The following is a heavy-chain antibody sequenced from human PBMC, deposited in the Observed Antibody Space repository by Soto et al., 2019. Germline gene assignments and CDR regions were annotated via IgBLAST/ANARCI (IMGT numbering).Heavy chain of an antibody. Sequence: QVPLVQSGAEVKKPGASVKVSCKASGYTFTSYAMHWVRQAPGQRLEWMGWINAGNGNTKYSQKFQGRVTITRDTSASTAYMELSSLRSEDTAVYYCARDTIGDTAMVSNYFDYWGQGTLVTVSS. CDR2: INAGNGNT. V-gene: IGHV1-3*01. CDR3: ARDTIGDTAMVSNYFDY. D-gene: IGHD5-18*01. CDR1: GYTFTSYA. J-gene: IGHJ4*02.